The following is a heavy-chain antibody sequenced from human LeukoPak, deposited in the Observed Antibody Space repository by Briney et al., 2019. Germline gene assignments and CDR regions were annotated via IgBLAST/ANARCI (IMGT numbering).Heavy chain of an antibody. Sequence: GGSLRLSCAASGFXFSSYGMHWVRQAPGKGLEWGAVIWYDGSNKYYADDVKGRFTISRDNSKNTLYLQMNSLRAEDTAVYYCARDGSSGWYWVDYWGQGTLVTVSS. J-gene: IGHJ4*02. CDR3: ARDGSSGWYWVDY. D-gene: IGHD6-19*01. CDR1: GFXFSSYG. V-gene: IGHV3-33*01. CDR2: IWYDGSNK.